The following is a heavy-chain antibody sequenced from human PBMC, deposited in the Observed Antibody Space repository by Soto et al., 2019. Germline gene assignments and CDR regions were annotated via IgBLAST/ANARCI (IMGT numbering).Heavy chain of an antibody. D-gene: IGHD2-2*01. CDR2: INHSGST. J-gene: IGHJ6*02. CDR1: GVSFIGYY. V-gene: IGHV4-34*01. Sequence: SETLSLTCAFYGVSFIGYYWSWIRQPPGQGLEWIGEINHSGSTNYNPSLKSRVTISVDTSKNQFSLKLSSVTAADTAVYYCARGRDIVVVPAYYYYYGMDVWGQGTTVT. CDR3: ARGRDIVVVPAYYYYYGMDV.